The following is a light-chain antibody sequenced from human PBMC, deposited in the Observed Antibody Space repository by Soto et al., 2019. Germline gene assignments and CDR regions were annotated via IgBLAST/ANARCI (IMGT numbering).Light chain of an antibody. CDR2: GTS. CDR3: QQYGSSGT. J-gene: IGKJ1*01. V-gene: IGKV3-20*01. CDR1: QSFTSSY. Sequence: EIVLTQSPGTLSLSPGERDTLSCRASQSFTSSYLTWYQQRPGQAPRLLIYGTSTRATGIPDRFSGSGSGADFTLTISRLEPEDFAVYYCQQYGSSGTFGQGTMVDIK.